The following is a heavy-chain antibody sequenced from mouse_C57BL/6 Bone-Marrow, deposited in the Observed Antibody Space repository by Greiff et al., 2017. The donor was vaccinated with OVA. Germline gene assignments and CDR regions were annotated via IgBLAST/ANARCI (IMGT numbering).Heavy chain of an antibody. CDR3: ASEDYALFDY. J-gene: IGHJ3*01. CDR1: GYTFTSYW. CDR2: IDPSDSYT. V-gene: IGHV1-69*01. Sequence: QVQLQQPGAELVMPGASVKLSCKASGYTFTSYWMHWVKQRPGQGLEWIGEIDPSDSYTNYNQKFKGKSTLTVDKSSSTAYMQLSSLTSEDSAVYYCASEDYALFDYWGQGTLVTVSA. D-gene: IGHD2-4*01.